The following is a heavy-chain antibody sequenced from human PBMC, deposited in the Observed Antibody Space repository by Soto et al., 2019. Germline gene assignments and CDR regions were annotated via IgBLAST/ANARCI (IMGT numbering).Heavy chain of an antibody. J-gene: IGHJ5*02. CDR1: GGSISSCGYY. CDR2: IYYSGST. V-gene: IGHV4-31*01. CDR3: AREIFVVVPAAMSWFDP. Sequence: PSETLSLTCTVSGGSISSCGYYWSWLRQHPGKGLEWIGYIYYSGSTYYNPSLKSPVTISVDTSKNQFSLKLSSVTAADTAVYYCAREIFVVVPAAMSWFDPWGQGTLVIVSS. D-gene: IGHD2-2*01.